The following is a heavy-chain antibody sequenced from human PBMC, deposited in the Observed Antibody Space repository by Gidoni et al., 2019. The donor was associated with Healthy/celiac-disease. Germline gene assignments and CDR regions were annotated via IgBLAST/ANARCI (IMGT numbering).Heavy chain of an antibody. V-gene: IGHV4-34*01. CDR3: ARGLRAARPHRYWFDP. J-gene: IGHJ5*02. CDR2: INHSGST. D-gene: IGHD6-6*01. CDR1: GGSFSGYD. Sequence: QVQLQQWGAGLLKPSETLSLTCAVYGGSFSGYDWSWIRQPPGKGLEWIGEINHSGSTNYNPSLKSRVTISVDTSKNQFSLKLSSVTAADTAVYYCARGLRAARPHRYWFDPWGQGTLVTVSS.